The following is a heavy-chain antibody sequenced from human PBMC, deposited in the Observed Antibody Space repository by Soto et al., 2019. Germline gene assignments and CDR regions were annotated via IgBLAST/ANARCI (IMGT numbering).Heavy chain of an antibody. CDR3: AKDPSVSYPGDY. V-gene: IGHV3-30*18. J-gene: IGHJ4*02. D-gene: IGHD1-26*01. Sequence: QVQLVESGGGVVQPGRSLRLSCAASGFTFSSYGMHWVLQAPGKGLEWVAVISYDGSNKYYADSVKGRFTISIDNSKTTLYLQMNSLRAADTAVYYCAKDPSVSYPGDYWGQGTLVTVSS. CDR2: ISYDGSNK. CDR1: GFTFSSYG.